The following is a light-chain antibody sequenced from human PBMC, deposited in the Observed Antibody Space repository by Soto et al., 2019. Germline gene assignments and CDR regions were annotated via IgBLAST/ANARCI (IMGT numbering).Light chain of an antibody. CDR3: QQRRNWPRLT. CDR2: DAA. J-gene: IGKJ4*01. Sequence: EIVLTQSPSTLSLSPGEKDTLSCRASQSVSTYIAWYQQKPGQAPRLLIYDAANRATGIPARFSGSGSGTDFALTGSSIEPEDFEGYCCQQRRNWPRLTGGGGNKVEIK. CDR1: QSVSTY. V-gene: IGKV3-11*01.